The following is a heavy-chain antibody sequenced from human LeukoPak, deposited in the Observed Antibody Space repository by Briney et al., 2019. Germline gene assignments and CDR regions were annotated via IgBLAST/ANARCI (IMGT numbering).Heavy chain of an antibody. Sequence: GGSLRLSCAASGFTFSSYAMSWVRQAPGKGLEWVSAISGSGGSTYYADSVKGRFTMSRDNSKNTLYLQMNSLRAEDTAVYYCAKADHVATTTPDYWGQGTLVTVSS. CDR3: AKADHVATTTPDY. D-gene: IGHD5-12*01. J-gene: IGHJ4*02. CDR2: ISGSGGST. V-gene: IGHV3-23*01. CDR1: GFTFSSYA.